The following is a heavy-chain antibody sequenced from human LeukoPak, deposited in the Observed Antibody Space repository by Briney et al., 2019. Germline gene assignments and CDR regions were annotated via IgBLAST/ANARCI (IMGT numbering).Heavy chain of an antibody. CDR3: ARPRGYSGYDLSL. V-gene: IGHV5-51*01. Sequence: GEALKISCKGAGCGFTSYWIGWGRQMPGKGGGWMGIIYPGDSDTRYSPSFQGQVTISADKSISTAYLQWSSLKASDTAMYYCARPRGYSGYDLSLWGQGTLVTVSS. D-gene: IGHD5-12*01. CDR1: GCGFTSYW. J-gene: IGHJ4*02. CDR2: IYPGDSDT.